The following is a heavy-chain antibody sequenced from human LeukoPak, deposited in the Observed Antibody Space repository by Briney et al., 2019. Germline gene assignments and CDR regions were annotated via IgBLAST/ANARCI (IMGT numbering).Heavy chain of an antibody. D-gene: IGHD2-8*01. V-gene: IGHV4-39*07. CDR1: GGSISSSDYY. CDR2: IYYTGST. Sequence: PSETLSLTCTVSGGSISSSDYYWGWIRQPPGKGLEWIGNIYYTGSTSYNSSLKSRVTISVDTSKNQFSLQLSSVTAADTAVYYCARENYCTNGVCWAFDPWGQGTPVTVSS. J-gene: IGHJ5*02. CDR3: ARENYCTNGVCWAFDP.